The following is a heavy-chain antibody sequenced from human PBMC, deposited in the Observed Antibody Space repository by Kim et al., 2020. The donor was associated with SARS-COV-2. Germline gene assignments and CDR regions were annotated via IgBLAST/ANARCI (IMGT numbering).Heavy chain of an antibody. J-gene: IGHJ1*01. D-gene: IGHD3-16*01. V-gene: IGHV3-72*01. CDR3: VRVNYGSYHPD. Sequence: PETAASVKGRFTISRDDSKGSLYLHMNSLKTEDTAIYYCVRVNYGSYHPDWGQGTLVTVSS. CDR2: P.